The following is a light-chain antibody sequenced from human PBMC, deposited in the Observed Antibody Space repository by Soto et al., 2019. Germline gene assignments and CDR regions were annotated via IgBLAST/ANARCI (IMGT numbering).Light chain of an antibody. V-gene: IGKV3-20*01. CDR2: GAS. J-gene: IGKJ2*01. CDR3: QQYGSSPPYT. Sequence: ENVLTQSPGTLSLSPGERATLSCRASQSVSSSYLAWYQQKPGQAPRLLIYGASSRATGIPDRLSGSGYGTDFNLTISILEPEDFAVYYCQQYGSSPPYTFGQGTKLEIK. CDR1: QSVSSSY.